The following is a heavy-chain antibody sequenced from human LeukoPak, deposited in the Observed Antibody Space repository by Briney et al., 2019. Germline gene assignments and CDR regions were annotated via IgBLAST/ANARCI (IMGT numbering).Heavy chain of an antibody. Sequence: GGSLRLSCAASGFTFSSHGMNWVRQAPGKGLEWVSGISGSGGNTYYADSVKGRFTISRDNSKNTLYLQITSLRAEDTGVYYCAKDHLPGIVVADRDYWGQGTLVTVSS. V-gene: IGHV3-23*01. CDR2: ISGSGGNT. CDR1: GFTFSSHG. D-gene: IGHD6-19*01. J-gene: IGHJ4*02. CDR3: AKDHLPGIVVADRDY.